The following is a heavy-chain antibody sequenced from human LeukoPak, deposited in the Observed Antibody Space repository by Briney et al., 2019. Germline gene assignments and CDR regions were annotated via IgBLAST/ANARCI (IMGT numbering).Heavy chain of an antibody. CDR1: GYTFTSYG. CDR2: ISAYNGNT. CDR3: ARALPYGSGSYVIYGMDV. J-gene: IGHJ6*02. Sequence: ASVKVSCKASGYTFTSYGISWVRQAPGQGLEWMGWISAYNGNTNYAQKLQGRVTMTTDTSTSTAYMELRSLRSDDTAVYYCARALPYGSGSYVIYGMDVWGQGTTVTVSS. D-gene: IGHD3-10*01. V-gene: IGHV1-18*01.